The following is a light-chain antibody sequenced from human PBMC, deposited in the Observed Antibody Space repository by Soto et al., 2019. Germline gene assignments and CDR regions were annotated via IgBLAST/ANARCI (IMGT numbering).Light chain of an antibody. CDR1: QSVRSW. Sequence: DIQMTQSPSTLSASVGDRVTITCRASQSVRSWLAWYQQKPGRAPKFLIYDASSLESGVPSRFRGSGSGTEFSLTISNLQPDDFATYYCQQYYNYPLTFGGGTKVEI. V-gene: IGKV1-5*01. CDR2: DAS. J-gene: IGKJ4*01. CDR3: QQYYNYPLT.